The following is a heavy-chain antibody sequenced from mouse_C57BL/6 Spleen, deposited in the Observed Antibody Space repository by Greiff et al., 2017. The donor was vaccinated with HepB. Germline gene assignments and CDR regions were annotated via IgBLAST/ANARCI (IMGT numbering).Heavy chain of an antibody. J-gene: IGHJ2*01. CDR2: INPSTGGT. CDR1: GYSFTGYY. Sequence: VQLQQSGPELVKPGASVKISCKASGYSFTGYYMNWVKQSPEKSLEWIGEINPSTGGTTYNQKFKAKATLTVDKSSSTAYMQLKSLTSEDSAVYYCARSGTTVLDYWGQGTTLTVSS. D-gene: IGHD1-1*01. CDR3: ARSGTTVLDY. V-gene: IGHV1-42*01.